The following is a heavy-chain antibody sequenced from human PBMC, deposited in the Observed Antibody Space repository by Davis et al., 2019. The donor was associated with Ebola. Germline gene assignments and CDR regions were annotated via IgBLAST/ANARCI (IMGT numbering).Heavy chain of an antibody. CDR3: ARAPGSDFWSGYLGYYYMDV. D-gene: IGHD3-3*01. CDR1: GGTFSSYA. J-gene: IGHJ6*03. Sequence: ASVKVSCKASGGTFSSYAISWVRQAPGQGLEWMGWISAYNGNTNYAQKLQGRVTMTTDTSTSTAYMELRSLRSDDTAVYYCARAPGSDFWSGYLGYYYMDVWGKGTTVTVSS. CDR2: ISAYNGNT. V-gene: IGHV1-18*01.